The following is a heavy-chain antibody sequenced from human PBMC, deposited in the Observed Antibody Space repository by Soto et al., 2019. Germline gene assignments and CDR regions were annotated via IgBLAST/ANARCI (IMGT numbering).Heavy chain of an antibody. V-gene: IGHV1-69*04. J-gene: IGHJ4*01. CDR1: GGTFSSYT. D-gene: IGHD6-13*01. CDR2: IIPILGIA. CDR3: AKDIEPPGLFFDY. Sequence: GASVKVCCKASGGTFSSYTISWVRQAPGQGLEWMGRIIPILGIANYAQKFQGRVTITADKSTSTAYMELNSLRAEDTAVYYCAKDIEPPGLFFDYWGQGTLVTVSS.